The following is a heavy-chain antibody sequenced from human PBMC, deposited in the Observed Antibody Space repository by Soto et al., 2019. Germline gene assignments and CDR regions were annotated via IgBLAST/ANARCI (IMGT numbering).Heavy chain of an antibody. CDR2: ISYDGNNK. D-gene: IGHD6-19*01. J-gene: IGHJ4*02. Sequence: QVQLVESGGGVVQPGRSLRLSCAAAGFTFRNYAMHWVRQAPGKGLEWVAVISYDGNNKDYADSVQGRFTISRDNSKNTLYLQMDSLRAEDTAVYFCAKKEGSSGAYYFDYWGQGTLVTVSS. CDR1: GFTFRNYA. CDR3: AKKEGSSGAYYFDY. V-gene: IGHV3-30-3*01.